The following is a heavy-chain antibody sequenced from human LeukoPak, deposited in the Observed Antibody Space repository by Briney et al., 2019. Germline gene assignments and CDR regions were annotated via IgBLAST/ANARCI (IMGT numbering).Heavy chain of an antibody. D-gene: IGHD3-10*01. CDR1: GYTFTGYY. V-gene: IGHV1-2*04. Sequence: ASVKVSCKASGYTFTGYYMHWVRQAPGQGLEWMGWINPNSGGTNYAQKFQGWVTMTRDTSISTAYMELSRLRSDDTAVYYCARVHYYGSGGTFDYWGQGTLVTVSS. J-gene: IGHJ4*02. CDR3: ARVHYYGSGGTFDY. CDR2: INPNSGGT.